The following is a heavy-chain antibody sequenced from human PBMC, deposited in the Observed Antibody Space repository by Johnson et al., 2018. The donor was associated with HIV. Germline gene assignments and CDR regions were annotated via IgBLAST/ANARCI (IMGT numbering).Heavy chain of an antibody. CDR2: ISYDGRNK. Sequence: QMQLVESGGGVVRPGGSLRISCAVSGFTFSSFGMHWVRQAPGQGLEWMEVISYDGRNKYYADSVKGRFTISRDNSKNTRYLQMNSLRAEDTAVYYCAKEQLLRAFDIWGQGTMVTVSS. CDR3: AKEQLLRAFDI. J-gene: IGHJ3*02. D-gene: IGHD2-15*01. CDR1: GFTFSSFG. V-gene: IGHV3-30*18.